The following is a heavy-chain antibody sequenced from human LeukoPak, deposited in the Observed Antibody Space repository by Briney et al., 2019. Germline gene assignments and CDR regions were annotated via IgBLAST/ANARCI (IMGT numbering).Heavy chain of an antibody. CDR3: ARDAFAGTCDY. Sequence: PGGSLRLSCAASGFIFSNYAMHWVRQAPGEGPEWVSVIWHDGSRTFYVDSAKGRFTISRDSSRNTLYLQMNSLRAEDTAVYYCARDAFAGTCDYWGQGTLVTVSS. J-gene: IGHJ4*02. CDR2: IWHDGSRT. CDR1: GFIFSNYA. V-gene: IGHV3-33*01. D-gene: IGHD1-26*01.